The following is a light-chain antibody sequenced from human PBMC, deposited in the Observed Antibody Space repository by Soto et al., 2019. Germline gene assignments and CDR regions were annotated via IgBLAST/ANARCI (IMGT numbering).Light chain of an antibody. CDR2: AAS. J-gene: IGKJ2*01. V-gene: IGKV1-9*01. CDR3: QQLHTFPYT. Sequence: DIQLTQSPSFLSASVGDRVTITCRASQGISSFLAWYQQKPGRTPTLLIYAASTLQSGVPSRFSGSGSGTDFTLTITSLQPEDFSTYYCQQLHTFPYTFGQGTTLEIK. CDR1: QGISSF.